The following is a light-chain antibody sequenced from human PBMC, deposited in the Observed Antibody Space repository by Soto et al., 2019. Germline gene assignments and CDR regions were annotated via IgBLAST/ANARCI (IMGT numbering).Light chain of an antibody. CDR3: SSYASSSPVV. J-gene: IGLJ3*02. CDR2: AVS. Sequence: QSALTQPASVSGSPGQSITISCTGTSSDVGGYNFVSWYQQHPGKAPKLMIYAVSNRPSGVSNRFSGSMSGNTASLTISGLQAEDEADYYCSSYASSSPVVFGGGTKLTVL. CDR1: SSDVGGYNF. V-gene: IGLV2-14*01.